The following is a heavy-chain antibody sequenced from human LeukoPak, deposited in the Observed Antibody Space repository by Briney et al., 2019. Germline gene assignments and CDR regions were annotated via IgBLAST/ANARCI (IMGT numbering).Heavy chain of an antibody. CDR3: ASLAAAGYNFDY. Sequence: PSETLSLTCTVSGGSISSSNWWSWVRQPPGKGLEWIGEIYHSGSTNYNPSLKSRVTISVDKSKNQFSLKLSSVTAADTAVYYCASLAAAGYNFDYWGQGTLVTVSS. D-gene: IGHD6-13*01. J-gene: IGHJ4*02. CDR1: GGSISSSNW. CDR2: IYHSGST. V-gene: IGHV4-4*02.